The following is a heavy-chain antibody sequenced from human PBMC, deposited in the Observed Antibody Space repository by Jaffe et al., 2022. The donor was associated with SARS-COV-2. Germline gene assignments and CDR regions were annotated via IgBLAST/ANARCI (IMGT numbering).Heavy chain of an antibody. J-gene: IGHJ5*01. CDR1: GDSISSSNYY. CDR2: IYYSGTT. CDR3: ARQPSTSGWFFWFDS. V-gene: IGHV4-39*01. Sequence: QLQLQESGPGLVKSSETLSLTCTVSGDSISSSNYYWGWVRQPPGKGLEWIGSIYYSGTTYYNPSLKSRVAISVDTSKSQFSLKLNSVTAADTAVYYCARQPSTSGWFFWFDSWGQGTLVTVFS. D-gene: IGHD6-19*01.